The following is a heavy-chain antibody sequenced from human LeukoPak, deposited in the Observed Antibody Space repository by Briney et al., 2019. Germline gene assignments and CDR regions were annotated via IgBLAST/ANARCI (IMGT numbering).Heavy chain of an antibody. CDR1: GFTFSSHW. CDR3: VRDGQGSTPLDY. Sequence: GGSLRLSCAASGFTFSSHWMHWVRQAPGKGLVWVSGISTNGSRPRYADSVNGRFTISRDNAKNTLYLQMNSLRAEDTAVYFCVRDGQGSTPLDYWGQGTLVTVSS. V-gene: IGHV3-74*01. D-gene: IGHD2-15*01. J-gene: IGHJ4*02. CDR2: ISTNGSRP.